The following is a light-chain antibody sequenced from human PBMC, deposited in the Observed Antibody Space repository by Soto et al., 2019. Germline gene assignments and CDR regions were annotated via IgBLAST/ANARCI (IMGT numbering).Light chain of an antibody. J-gene: IGKJ5*01. CDR2: AAS. CDR1: QSVSSRN. V-gene: IGKV3-20*01. CDR3: QQYGSSPIT. Sequence: EIVLTQSPGTLSLSPGEGATLSCRASQSVSSRNLGWYQQKPGQAPRLLIYAASSRATGVPDRFFGSGSGTDFTLTISRLEPEDFAVYYCQQYGSSPITFGQGTRLEIE.